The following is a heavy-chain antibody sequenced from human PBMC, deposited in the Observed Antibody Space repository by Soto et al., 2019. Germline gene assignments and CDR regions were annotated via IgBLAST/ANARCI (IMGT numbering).Heavy chain of an antibody. V-gene: IGHV2-26*01. CDR2: FFSDAER. CDR3: ARMDGDYNYHGLDV. Sequence: SGPTLVNPTETLTLTCSVSGFSLTNGRMGVSWIRQPPGKALEWLAHFFSDAERSYSTSMQSRLNMYKDSSGSQVVLIMTNMAPADTATYFCARMDGDYNYHGLDVWGHGIAVTVSS. CDR1: GFSLTNGRMG. D-gene: IGHD4-17*01. J-gene: IGHJ6*02.